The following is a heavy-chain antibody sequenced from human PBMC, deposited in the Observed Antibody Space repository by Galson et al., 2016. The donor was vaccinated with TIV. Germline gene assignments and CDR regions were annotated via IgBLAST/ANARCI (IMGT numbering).Heavy chain of an antibody. J-gene: IGHJ4*02. Sequence: SLRLSCAASGFTFSGYAMTWVRQAPGKGLEWVSTISGSAGSTYYADSVKGRFTISRDNSKNSLSLQMNSLRAEDTAVYFCAKAKSWDTRPLSSDYWGQGTLVSVSS. D-gene: IGHD5-18*01. CDR2: ISGSAGST. CDR1: GFTFSGYA. V-gene: IGHV3-23*01. CDR3: AKAKSWDTRPLSSDY.